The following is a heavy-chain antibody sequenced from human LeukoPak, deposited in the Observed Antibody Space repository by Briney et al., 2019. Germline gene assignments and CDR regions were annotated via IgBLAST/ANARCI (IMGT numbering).Heavy chain of an antibody. D-gene: IGHD3-10*01. Sequence: PGGSLRLSCAASGFTFSTYSMNWVRQAPGKGLEWVSFIDTSASYKYYGESMNGRFTTSRDNTKTSQYLQMNGPRDDASAVYYCARGRSITLLRGVAMSDGFDIWGQGTMVTVSP. V-gene: IGHV3-21*01. CDR3: ARGRSITLLRGVAMSDGFDI. CDR2: IDTSASYK. CDR1: GFTFSTYS. J-gene: IGHJ3*02.